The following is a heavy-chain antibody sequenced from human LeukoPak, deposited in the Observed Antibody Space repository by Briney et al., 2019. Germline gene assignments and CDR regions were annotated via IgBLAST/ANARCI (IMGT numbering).Heavy chain of an antibody. CDR2: IYYSGST. D-gene: IGHD4-23*01. CDR3: ARHLPPLLRWYPGEYGAYGMDV. J-gene: IGHJ6*02. V-gene: IGHV4-30-4*01. Sequence: SETLSLTCTVSGGSISSGDYYWSWIRQPPGKGLEWIGYIYYSGSTNYNPSLKSRVTISVDTSKNQFSLKLSSVTAADTAVYYCARHLPPLLRWYPGEYGAYGMDVWGQGTTVTVSS. CDR1: GGSISSGDYY.